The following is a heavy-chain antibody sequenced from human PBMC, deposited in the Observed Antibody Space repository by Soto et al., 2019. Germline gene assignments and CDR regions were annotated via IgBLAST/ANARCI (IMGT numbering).Heavy chain of an antibody. CDR3: AKLIGLQLARRYFDY. CDR2: ISGSGGST. D-gene: IGHD6-6*01. Sequence: GGSLRLSCAASGFTFSSYAMSWVRQAPGKGLEWVSAISGSGGSTYYADSVKGRFTISRDNSKNTLYLQMNSLRAEDTAVYYCAKLIGLQLARRYFDYWGQGTLVTVSS. J-gene: IGHJ4*02. CDR1: GFTFSSYA. V-gene: IGHV3-23*01.